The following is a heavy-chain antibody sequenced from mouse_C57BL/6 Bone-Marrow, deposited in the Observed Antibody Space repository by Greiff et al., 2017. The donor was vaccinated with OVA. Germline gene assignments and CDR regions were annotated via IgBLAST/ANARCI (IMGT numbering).Heavy chain of an antibody. Sequence: VQLQQPGAELVRPGSSVKLSCKASGYTFTSYWMHWVKQRPIQGLEWIGNIDPSDSETHYNQKFKGKSTLTVDKSSSTAYMQLSSLTSEDSAVYYCATAITTVPKYFDYWGQGTTLTVSS. J-gene: IGHJ2*01. V-gene: IGHV1-52*01. CDR2: IDPSDSET. CDR3: ATAITTVPKYFDY. D-gene: IGHD1-1*01. CDR1: GYTFTSYW.